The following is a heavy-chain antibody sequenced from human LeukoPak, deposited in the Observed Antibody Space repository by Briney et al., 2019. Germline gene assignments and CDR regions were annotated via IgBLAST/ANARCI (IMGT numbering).Heavy chain of an antibody. J-gene: IGHJ5*02. CDR2: ISSTGSTI. Sequence: GVSLRLSCAASGFTFSSYEMNWVRQAPGKGLEWVSYISSTGSTIYYADSVKGRFTISRDNAKNSLYLQMNSLRVEDTAVYYCARELPYYYGSGIGEAWFDPWGQGTLVTVSS. CDR3: ARELPYYYGSGIGEAWFDP. CDR1: GFTFSSYE. D-gene: IGHD3-10*01. V-gene: IGHV3-48*03.